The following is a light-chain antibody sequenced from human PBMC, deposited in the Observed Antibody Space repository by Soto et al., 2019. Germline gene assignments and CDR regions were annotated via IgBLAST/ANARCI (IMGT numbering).Light chain of an antibody. V-gene: IGKV3D-15*01. J-gene: IGKJ4*01. CDR2: QTS. Sequence: EIVLTQSPATLSSFPGDRVTLSCRASQYINTRLAWYQHRPGQAPRLLIYQTSLRAAGIPARFSASGSGTDFTLTISSLQSEDFAVYYCQQYNYWLSLTFGGGTKVDIK. CDR1: QYINTR. CDR3: QQYNYWLSLT.